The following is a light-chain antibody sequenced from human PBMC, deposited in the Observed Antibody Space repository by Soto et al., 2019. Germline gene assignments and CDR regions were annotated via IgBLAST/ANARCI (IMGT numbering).Light chain of an antibody. CDR1: QGIGTY. CDR3: QQYYIFPPT. V-gene: IGKV1-8*01. Sequence: AIRMTQSPSSFSASIGDRVTITCRASQGIGTYLAWYQQIPGKAPKLLIFAASTLQRGVPSRFSGSGSGTDFALTISCLQSEDFATYYCQQYYIFPPTFGGGTKVEIK. CDR2: AAS. J-gene: IGKJ4*01.